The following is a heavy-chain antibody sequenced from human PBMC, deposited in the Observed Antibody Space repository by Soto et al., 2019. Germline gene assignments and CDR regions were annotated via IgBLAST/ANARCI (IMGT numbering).Heavy chain of an antibody. D-gene: IGHD1-26*01. J-gene: IGHJ6*04. Sequence: SLRLSCAASGFTFSSYGMHWVRQAPGKGLAWVAVISYYGSNKYYADSVKGRFTISRENSKNKLYLQMNSLRAEDTAVYYCAKDRTRVGGANQRYYYYGRDVWGKGKTVNVSS. CDR3: AKDRTRVGGANQRYYYYGRDV. CDR2: ISYYGSNK. CDR1: GFTFSSYG. V-gene: IGHV3-30*18.